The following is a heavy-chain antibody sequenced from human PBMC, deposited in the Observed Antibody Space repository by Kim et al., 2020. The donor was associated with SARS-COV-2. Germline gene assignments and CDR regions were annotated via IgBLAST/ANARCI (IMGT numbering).Heavy chain of an antibody. J-gene: IGHJ4*02. Sequence: GGSLRLSCAASGFTFDDYAMHWVRQAPGKGMEWVSGISWNSGSIGYADSVKGRFTISRDNAKNSLYLQMNSLRAEDTALYYCAKGHYGSGSYGGYFDYWGQGTLVTVSS. CDR1: GFTFDDYA. CDR3: AKGHYGSGSYGGYFDY. D-gene: IGHD3-10*01. CDR2: ISWNSGSI. V-gene: IGHV3-9*01.